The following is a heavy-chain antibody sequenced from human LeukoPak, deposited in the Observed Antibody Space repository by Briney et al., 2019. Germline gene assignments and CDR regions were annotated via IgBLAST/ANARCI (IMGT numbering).Heavy chain of an antibody. CDR1: GGSFSGYY. CDR3: ARVRVGYYYYGMDV. Sequence: SETLSLTCAVYGGSFSGYYWSWIRQPPGKGLERIGEINHSGSTNYNPSLKSRVTISVDTSKNQFSLKLSSVTAADTAVYYCARVRVGYYYYGMDVLGQGTTVTVSS. J-gene: IGHJ6*02. V-gene: IGHV4-34*01. CDR2: INHSGST.